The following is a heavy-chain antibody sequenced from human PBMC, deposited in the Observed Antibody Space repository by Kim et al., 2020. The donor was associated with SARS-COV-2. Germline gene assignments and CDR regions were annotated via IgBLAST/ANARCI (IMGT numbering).Heavy chain of an antibody. CDR3: ARGLDYDSSGYYRGRGAFDI. Sequence: RVTISVDTSKNQFSLKLSSVTAADTAVYYCARGLDYDSSGYYRGRGAFDIWGQGTMVTVSS. J-gene: IGHJ3*02. V-gene: IGHV4-59*09. D-gene: IGHD3-22*01.